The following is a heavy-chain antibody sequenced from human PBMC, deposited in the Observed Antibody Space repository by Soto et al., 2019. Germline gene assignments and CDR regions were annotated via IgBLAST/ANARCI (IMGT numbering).Heavy chain of an antibody. D-gene: IGHD4-17*01. V-gene: IGHV3-23*01. CDR2: ISPGGAST. CDR1: GFSFSTYD. J-gene: IGHJ4*02. CDR3: ANTVTTGY. Sequence: GGSLRLSCAASGFSFSTYDMTWVRQAPGKELEWVSSISPGGASTYYADSVKGRFTISRDNSKGTLYLQMSSLRAEDTAQYYCANTVTTGYWGQGTLVTVSS.